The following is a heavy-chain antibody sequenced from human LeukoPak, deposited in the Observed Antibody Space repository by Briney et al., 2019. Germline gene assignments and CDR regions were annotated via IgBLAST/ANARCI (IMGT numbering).Heavy chain of an antibody. CDR3: ATSGNYRFDY. CDR1: EFTFSTYS. V-gene: IGHV3-48*02. Sequence: PGGSLRLSCAASEFTFSTYSMNWVRQAPGKVLEWVSYISGSGSTIYYADSVKGRFTISRDNAQNSLYLQMNSLRDEDTAVYYRATSGNYRFDYWGQGTLVTVSS. J-gene: IGHJ4*02. CDR2: ISGSGSTI. D-gene: IGHD1-26*01.